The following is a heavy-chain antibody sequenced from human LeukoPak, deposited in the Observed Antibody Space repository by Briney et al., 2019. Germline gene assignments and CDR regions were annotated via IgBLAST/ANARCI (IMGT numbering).Heavy chain of an antibody. CDR1: GFAFSSYA. D-gene: IGHD3-22*01. J-gene: IGHJ4*02. CDR3: AKWRSGYPNYYFDY. V-gene: IGHV3-23*01. Sequence: PGGSLSLSCAASGFAFSSYAMNWVRQAPGKGLEWVSGLSYSGGSTYYADSVKGRFTISRDNSKNTLYLQMNSLRAEDTAVYYCAKWRSGYPNYYFDYWGQGTLVTVSS. CDR2: LSYSGGST.